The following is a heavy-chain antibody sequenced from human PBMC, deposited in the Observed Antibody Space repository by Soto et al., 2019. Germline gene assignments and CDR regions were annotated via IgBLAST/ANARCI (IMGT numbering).Heavy chain of an antibody. D-gene: IGHD6-13*01. Sequence: QVQLQQWGAGLLKPSETLSLTCAVYGGSFSGYYWSWIRQPPGKGLEWIGENNHSGSTNYNPSLKSRVTISVDTSKNQFSLKLSSVTAADTAVYYCAREGGAAAGRAVFDFWGQGTLVTVSS. CDR2: NNHSGST. V-gene: IGHV4-34*01. J-gene: IGHJ4*02. CDR3: AREGGAAAGRAVFDF. CDR1: GGSFSGYY.